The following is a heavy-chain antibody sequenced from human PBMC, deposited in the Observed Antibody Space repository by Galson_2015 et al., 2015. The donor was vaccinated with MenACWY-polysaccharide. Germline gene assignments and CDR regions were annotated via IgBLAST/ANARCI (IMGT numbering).Heavy chain of an antibody. Sequence: ETLFLTCDVSGDSISRNNWWTWVRQPPGKGLEWVGAIYYTGRTNYNPSLKSRVTISVAKSKNQFSLRLMSVTAAYTAVYFCARVAGDYDLLTPYYNPNYLDYWGRGTLVAVSS. CDR1: GDSISRNNW. CDR3: ARVAGDYDLLTPYYNPNYLDY. D-gene: IGHD3-9*01. CDR2: IYYTGRT. J-gene: IGHJ4*02. V-gene: IGHV4-4*01.